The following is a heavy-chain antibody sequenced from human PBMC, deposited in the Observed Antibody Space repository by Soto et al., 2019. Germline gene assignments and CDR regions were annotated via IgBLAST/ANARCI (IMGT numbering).Heavy chain of an antibody. D-gene: IGHD3-3*01. CDR1: GVPISADDYY. J-gene: IGHJ6*02. V-gene: IGHV4-61*08. Sequence: SETLSLTCTVSGVPISADDYYWTWIRQPPGKGLEWIGYLYYTGSTNYNPALKSRVTISLDTSKNQFSLKVWSVTTADTAVYYCARGGGYDFRSSQAPPIDVWGQVNTFT. CDR3: ARGGGYDFRSSQAPPIDV. CDR2: LYYTGST.